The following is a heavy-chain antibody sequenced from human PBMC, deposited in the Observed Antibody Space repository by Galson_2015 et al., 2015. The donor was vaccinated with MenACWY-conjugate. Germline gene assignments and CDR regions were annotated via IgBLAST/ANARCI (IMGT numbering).Heavy chain of an antibody. D-gene: IGHD1-26*01. Sequence: QSGAEVKKPGESLKISCKLSGYSITSHWIGWARQMPGKGLDWMGIIYPGDSDTRYSPSFQGRVTFSVDKSISTAYLQLSSLKASDTAMYYCARSGSGTWYFDLWGRGTLVTVSS. J-gene: IGHJ2*01. CDR3: ARSGSGTWYFDL. CDR2: IYPGDSDT. CDR1: GYSITSHW. V-gene: IGHV5-51*01.